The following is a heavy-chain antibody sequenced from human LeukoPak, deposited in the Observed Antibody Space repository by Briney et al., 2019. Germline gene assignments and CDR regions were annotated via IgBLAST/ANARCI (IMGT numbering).Heavy chain of an antibody. D-gene: IGHD3-22*01. Sequence: TGGSLRLSCAASGFTFSSYAMSWVRQAPGKGLEWVSAISGSGGSTYYADSVKGRFTISRDNSKNTLYLQMNSLRAEDTAVYYCAKAGITMIVVVSKYFQHWGQGTLVTVSS. V-gene: IGHV3-23*01. CDR1: GFTFSSYA. CDR2: ISGSGGST. CDR3: AKAGITMIVVVSKYFQH. J-gene: IGHJ1*01.